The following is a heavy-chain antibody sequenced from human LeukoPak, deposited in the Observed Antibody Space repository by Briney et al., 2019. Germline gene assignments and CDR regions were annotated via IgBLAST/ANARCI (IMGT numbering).Heavy chain of an antibody. Sequence: SQTLSLTCAVSGGSISSGGYSWSWIRQPPGKGLEWIGYIYHSGSTYYNPSLKSRATISVDRSKNQFSLKLSSVTAADTAVYYCARTETGRAFDIWGQGTMVTVSS. CDR1: GGSISSGGYS. CDR2: IYHSGST. J-gene: IGHJ3*02. CDR3: ARTETGRAFDI. V-gene: IGHV4-30-2*01.